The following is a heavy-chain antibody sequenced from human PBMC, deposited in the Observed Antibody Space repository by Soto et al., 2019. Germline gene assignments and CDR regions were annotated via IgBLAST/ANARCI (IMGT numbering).Heavy chain of an antibody. J-gene: IGHJ4*02. D-gene: IGHD2-2*01. V-gene: IGHV4-39*01. CDR2: IYYSGST. CDR3: ARLGYCSSTSCLGDY. CDR1: GGSISSSSYY. Sequence: QLQLQESGPGLVKPSETLSLTCTVSGGSISSSSYYWGWIRQPPGKGLEWIGSIYYSGSTYYNPSLKSRVTISVDTSKNQFSLKLSSVTAADTAVYYCARLGYCSSTSCLGDYWGQGTLVTVSS.